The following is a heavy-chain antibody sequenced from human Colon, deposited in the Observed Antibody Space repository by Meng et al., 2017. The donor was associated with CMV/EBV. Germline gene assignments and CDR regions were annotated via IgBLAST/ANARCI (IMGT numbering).Heavy chain of an antibody. V-gene: IGHV1-2*06. CDR2: IKPSTGDT. Sequence: QVQLVQSGVEVKKPGTSVNLSCKASGYTFTGYWMYWERQAPGKGIEWMGRIKPSTGDTNYAQNFQGRVTVTRDTSISTVYMEVNSLTSDDTAVYYCTREGFDYWGQGALVTVSS. J-gene: IGHJ4*02. CDR3: TREGFDY. CDR1: GYTFTGYW.